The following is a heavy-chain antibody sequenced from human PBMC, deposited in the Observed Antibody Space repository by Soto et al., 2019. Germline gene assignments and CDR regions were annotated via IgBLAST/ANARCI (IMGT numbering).Heavy chain of an antibody. Sequence: PSETLSLTCAVYGGSFSGYYWSWIRQPPGKGLEWIGEINHSGSTNYNPSLKSRVTISVDTSKNQFSLKLSSVTAADTAVYYCARGGGSMAAYGMDVSGQGTTVTVSS. V-gene: IGHV4-34*01. CDR2: INHSGST. CDR1: GGSFSGYY. CDR3: ARGGGSMAAYGMDV. D-gene: IGHD3-10*01. J-gene: IGHJ6*02.